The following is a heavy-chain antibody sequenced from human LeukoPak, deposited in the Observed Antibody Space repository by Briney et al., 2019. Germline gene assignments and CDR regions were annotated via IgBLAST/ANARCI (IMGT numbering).Heavy chain of an antibody. J-gene: IGHJ4*02. CDR2: IYSGGTT. CDR3: ARNSGYSSGWFLIH. V-gene: IGHV3-53*01. D-gene: IGHD6-19*01. Sequence: GGSLRLSCAASGFTVSSNYMSWVRQAPGKGLECVSVIYSGGTTYYADSVKGRSTVSRDNSKNTLYLQMNSLRAEDTAVYYCARNSGYSSGWFLIHWGQGTLVTVSS. CDR1: GFTVSSNY.